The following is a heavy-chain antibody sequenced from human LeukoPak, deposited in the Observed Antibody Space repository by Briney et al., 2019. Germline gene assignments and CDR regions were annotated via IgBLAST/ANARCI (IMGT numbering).Heavy chain of an antibody. Sequence: GGSLRLSCAASGFTFSRYGMHWVRQAPGKGLEWAAIISYDGGHTYFADPVKGRFTISRDDSKNTLYLQMNSLRAEDSAVYYCAKDISTRVYGELFDYWGQGTLVTVSS. CDR2: ISYDGGHT. V-gene: IGHV3-30*18. CDR3: AKDISTRVYGELFDY. CDR1: GFTFSRYG. D-gene: IGHD4-17*01. J-gene: IGHJ4*02.